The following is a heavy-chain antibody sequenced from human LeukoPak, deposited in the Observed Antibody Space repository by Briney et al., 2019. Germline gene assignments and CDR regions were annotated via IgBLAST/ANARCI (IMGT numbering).Heavy chain of an antibody. CDR2: VFPSGDT. D-gene: IGHD5-12*01. Sequence: SETLSLTCTVSGASISSSYWSWIRQSAGRLEWIGRVFPSGDTNYNPSFQGRVTMSIDMSKSQFSLKLRSVTAADTARYFCAGYYNGYDLWWLDPWGQGTLVTVSS. CDR1: GASISSSY. CDR3: AGYYNGYDLWWLDP. J-gene: IGHJ5*02. V-gene: IGHV4-4*07.